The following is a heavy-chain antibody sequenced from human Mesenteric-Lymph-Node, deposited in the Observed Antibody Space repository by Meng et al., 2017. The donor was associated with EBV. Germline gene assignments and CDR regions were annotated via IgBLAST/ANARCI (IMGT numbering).Heavy chain of an antibody. J-gene: IGHJ4*02. CDR1: GDSISRTSSY. V-gene: IGHV4-39*01. Sequence: QLRLQESGPGLLKPSEPLSLTCTVSGDSISRTSSYWGWIRQPPGKGLGWIGSISYSGTTYYNSSLKSRVTISLHTSTNQLSLRLASVTAADTALYFCARRIQDWGQGILVTVSS. CDR3: ARRIQD. CDR2: ISYSGTT.